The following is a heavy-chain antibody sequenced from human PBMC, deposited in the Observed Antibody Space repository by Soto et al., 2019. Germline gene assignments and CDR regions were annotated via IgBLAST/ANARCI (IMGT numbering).Heavy chain of an antibody. CDR3: ARGSTVVTPSPFRSFDY. Sequence: SVKVSCKASGGHFSSCAISCVRQAPGHGLEWMGGIMPIFGTANYAQKFQSRVTITADESTSTVYMEPSSLRSEDTAVYYCARGSTVVTPSPFRSFDYWGQGTLVTVSS. CDR2: IMPIFGTA. J-gene: IGHJ4*02. CDR1: GGHFSSCA. V-gene: IGHV1-69*01. D-gene: IGHD4-17*01.